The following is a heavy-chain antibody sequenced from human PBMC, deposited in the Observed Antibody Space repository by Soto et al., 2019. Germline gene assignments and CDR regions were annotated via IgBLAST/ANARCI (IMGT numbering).Heavy chain of an antibody. CDR1: GYTFTSYD. CDR2: MNPNSGNT. V-gene: IGHV1-8*01. J-gene: IGHJ5*02. Sequence: ASVKVSCKASGYTFTSYDINWVRQATGQGLEWMGWMNPNSGNTGYAQKFQGRVTMTRNTSISTAYMELSSLRSEETAVYYCARALGADNWFDPWGQGTLVTVSS. CDR3: ARALGADNWFDP. D-gene: IGHD1-26*01.